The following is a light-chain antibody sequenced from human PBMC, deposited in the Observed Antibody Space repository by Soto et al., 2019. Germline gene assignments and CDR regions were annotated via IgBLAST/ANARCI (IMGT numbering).Light chain of an antibody. V-gene: IGLV2-14*01. Sequence: QSALTQPASVSGSPGQSVTISCTGTSSDVGGYNYVSWYQQHPPKAPKLMIYDVSNRPSGFSDRFSGSKSGNTASLTISGLKAEDEADYYCYSYTTSSSYVFGTGIKLTVL. CDR3: YSYTTSSSYV. CDR2: DVS. J-gene: IGLJ1*01. CDR1: SSDVGGYNY.